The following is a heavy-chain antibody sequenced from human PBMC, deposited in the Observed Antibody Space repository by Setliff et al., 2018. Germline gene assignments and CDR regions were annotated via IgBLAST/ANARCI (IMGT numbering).Heavy chain of an antibody. J-gene: IGHJ4*02. CDR1: GGSISSSSYY. V-gene: IGHV4-39*06. D-gene: IGHD3-10*01. CDR2: IYYSGST. Sequence: PSETLSLTCTVSGGSISSSSYYWGWIRQPPGKGLEWIGSIYYSGSTYYNPSLKSRVTISVDTSKNQFPLKLTSVTAADTAVYYCAGGVSGRFNYWGQGTLVTVSS. CDR3: AGGVSGRFNY.